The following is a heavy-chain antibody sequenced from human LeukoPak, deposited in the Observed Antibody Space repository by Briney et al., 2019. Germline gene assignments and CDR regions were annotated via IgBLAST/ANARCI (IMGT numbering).Heavy chain of an antibody. Sequence: SVKVSCKASGGTFSSYAISWVRPAPGQGLEWMGRIIPILGIANYAQKFQGRVTITADKSTSTAYMELSSLRSEDTAVYYCARGYSSGTYKGYWGQGTLVTVSS. CDR2: IIPILGIA. V-gene: IGHV1-69*04. J-gene: IGHJ4*02. CDR3: ARGYSSGTYKGY. D-gene: IGHD6-19*01. CDR1: GGTFSSYA.